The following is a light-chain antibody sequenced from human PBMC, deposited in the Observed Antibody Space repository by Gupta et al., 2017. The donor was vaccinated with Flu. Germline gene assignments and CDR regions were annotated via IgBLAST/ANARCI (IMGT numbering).Light chain of an antibody. J-gene: IGKJ1*01. CDR1: QSVLYSSNNKNY. Sequence: DIVMTQSPDSLSVSLGERATINCKSSQSVLYSSNNKNYLVWYQQKPGQPPKLLIYWASTREFGVPDRFSGSGSGTDFTLTISSLQAEDVAVYYCQQDDSAPWAFGEGTKVEIK. V-gene: IGKV4-1*01. CDR3: QQDDSAPWA. CDR2: WAS.